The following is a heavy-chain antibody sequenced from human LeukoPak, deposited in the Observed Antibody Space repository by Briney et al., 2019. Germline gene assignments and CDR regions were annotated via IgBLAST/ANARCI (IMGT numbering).Heavy chain of an antibody. D-gene: IGHD1-26*01. J-gene: IGHJ5*01. CDR2: ITSSSAYI. Sequence: SGGSLRLSSAASWFTFIRYTMGGVRQAPGGGLEGGASITSSSAYIHYTDSMKGPFTISRDDAKNSLHLQMNSLRAEDTAVYYCARDRWEPDNWFDSWGQGILVTVSS. CDR1: WFTFIRYT. CDR3: ARDRWEPDNWFDS. V-gene: IGHV3-21*01.